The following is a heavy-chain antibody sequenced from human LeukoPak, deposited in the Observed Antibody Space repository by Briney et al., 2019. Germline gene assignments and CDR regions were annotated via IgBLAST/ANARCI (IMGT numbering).Heavy chain of an antibody. CDR1: GFTFNSYS. CDR2: ISSSSSTI. J-gene: IGHJ6*03. V-gene: IGHV3-48*01. D-gene: IGHD2-2*01. Sequence: GGSLRLSCAASGFTFNSYSMNWVRQAPGKGLEWVSYISSSSSTIYYADSVKGRFTISRDNAKNSLYLQMNSLRAEDTAVYYCARLPVVPAAIIYYYYYYMDVWGKGTTVTVSS. CDR3: ARLPVVPAAIIYYYYYYMDV.